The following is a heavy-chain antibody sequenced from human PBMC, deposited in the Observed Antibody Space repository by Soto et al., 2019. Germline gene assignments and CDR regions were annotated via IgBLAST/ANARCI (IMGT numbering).Heavy chain of an antibody. Sequence: GGSLRLSCAASGFTFSNAWMSWVRQAPGKGLEWVGRIKSKTDGGTTDYAAPVKGRFTISRDDSKNTLYLQMNSLKTEDTAVYYCARDSDCHSTSCFFPPNVWGQGTTVTV. V-gene: IGHV3-15*01. CDR2: IKSKTDGGTT. J-gene: IGHJ6*02. CDR1: GFTFSNAW. D-gene: IGHD2-2*01. CDR3: ARDSDCHSTSCFFPPNV.